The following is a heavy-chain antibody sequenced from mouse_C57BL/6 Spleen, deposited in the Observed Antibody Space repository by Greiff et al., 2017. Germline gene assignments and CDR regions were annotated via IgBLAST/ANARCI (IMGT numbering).Heavy chain of an antibody. V-gene: IGHV1-76*01. Sequence: QVQLQQSGAELVRPGASVKLSCKASGYTFTDYYINWVKQRPGQGLEWIARIYPGSGNTYYNEKFKGKATLTAEKSSSTAYMQLSSLTSEDSAVYFCARSGVAYYFDYWGQGTTLTVSS. CDR3: ARSGVAYYFDY. D-gene: IGHD1-1*02. CDR1: GYTFTDYY. CDR2: IYPGSGNT. J-gene: IGHJ2*01.